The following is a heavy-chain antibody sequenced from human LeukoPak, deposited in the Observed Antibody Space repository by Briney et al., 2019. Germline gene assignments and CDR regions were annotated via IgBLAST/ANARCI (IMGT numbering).Heavy chain of an antibody. CDR3: AKDDLNDFHH. CDR2: IRYDGSNK. V-gene: IGHV3-30*02. CDR1: GFTFSSYG. J-gene: IGHJ1*01. D-gene: IGHD1-1*01. Sequence: PGGSLRLSCAASGFTFSSYGMHWVRQAPGKGLEWVAFIRYDGSNKYYADSAKGRFTISRDNSKNTLYLQMNSLRAEDTAVYYCAKDDLNDFHHWGQGTLVTVSS.